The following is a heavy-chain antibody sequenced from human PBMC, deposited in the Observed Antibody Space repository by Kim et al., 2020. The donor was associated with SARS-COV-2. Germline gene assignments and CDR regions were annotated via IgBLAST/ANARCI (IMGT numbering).Heavy chain of an antibody. J-gene: IGHJ4*02. CDR3: ARIPRGLSSAYSHDD. Sequence: ASVKVSCKASGYIFTDNYIHWVRQAPGQGLEWMGCIIPNTGGTKYAQKFQGRVTMTRDTSISTAYMELSSLNSDDTAVYYCARIPRGLSSAYSHDDWGQGTLVTVSS. V-gene: IGHV1-2*02. CDR2: IIPNTGGT. CDR1: GYIFTDNY. D-gene: IGHD3-22*01.